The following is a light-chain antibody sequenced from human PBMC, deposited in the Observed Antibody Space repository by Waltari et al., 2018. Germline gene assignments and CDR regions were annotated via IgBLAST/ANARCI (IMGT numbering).Light chain of an antibody. CDR2: DVS. J-gene: IGLJ3*02. V-gene: IGLV2-14*03. CDR1: SSDVGTSNS. Sequence: QSALTQPASVSGSPGQSITISCTGTSSDVGTSNSVSWYQDHPGQGPKVIIYDVSALPSGVSARFSGSKSGNTASLTISGLQAEDEADYYCSSQSSDNVVLFGGGTKVTVL. CDR3: SSQSSDNVVL.